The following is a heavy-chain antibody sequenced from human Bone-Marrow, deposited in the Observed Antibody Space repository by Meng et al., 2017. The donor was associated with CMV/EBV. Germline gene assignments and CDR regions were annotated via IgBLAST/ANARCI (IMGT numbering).Heavy chain of an antibody. CDR2: ISSSSSSI. V-gene: IGHV3-21*01. J-gene: IGHJ3*02. CDR3: ARERPPLWFGDQPGAFDI. Sequence: FSSYSRTWVRQAPGKGLEWVSSISSSSSSIYYADSVKGRFTISRDNAKNSLYLQMNSLRAEDTAVYYCARERPPLWFGDQPGAFDIWGQGTMVTVSS. D-gene: IGHD3-10*01. CDR1: FSSYS.